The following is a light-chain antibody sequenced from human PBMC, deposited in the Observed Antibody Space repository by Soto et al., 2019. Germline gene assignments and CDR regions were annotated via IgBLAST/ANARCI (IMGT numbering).Light chain of an antibody. CDR1: QNINNY. CDR3: QQSYSSPRT. J-gene: IGKJ1*01. CDR2: AAS. Sequence: DIQMTQSPSSLSASVGDRVTITFRASQNINNYLNWYQQKPGKAPKLMIYAASTLQRGVPSGFSGSGSGTDFTLTISSLQPEDFATYYCQQSYSSPRTFGQGTKVDIK. V-gene: IGKV1-39*01.